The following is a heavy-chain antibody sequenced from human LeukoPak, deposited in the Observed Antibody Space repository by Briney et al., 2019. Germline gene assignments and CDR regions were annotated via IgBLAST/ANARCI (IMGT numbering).Heavy chain of an antibody. Sequence: PSETLSLTCTVSGGSISSYYWSWIRQPAGKGLEWIGRIYTSGSTNYNPSLKSRVTMSIDTSKNQFSLKLSSVTAADTAVYYCARHASPPQWLYPYYFDYWGQGTLVTVSS. CDR3: ARHASPPQWLYPYYFDY. D-gene: IGHD6-19*01. CDR2: IYTSGST. J-gene: IGHJ4*02. CDR1: GGSISSYY. V-gene: IGHV4-4*07.